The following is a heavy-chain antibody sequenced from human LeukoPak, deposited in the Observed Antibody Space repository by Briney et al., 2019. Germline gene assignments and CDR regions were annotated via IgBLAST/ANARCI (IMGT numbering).Heavy chain of an antibody. CDR1: GGTFSSYA. CDR2: IIPIFGTA. CDR3: ARGEEWSSFDY. V-gene: IGHV1-69*13. J-gene: IGHJ4*02. D-gene: IGHD3-3*01. Sequence: SVKVSCKASGGTFSSYAISWVRQAPGQGLEWMGGIIPIFGTAHYAQKLQGRVTITADESTSTGYMELSSLRSEHTAVYYCARGEEWSSFDYWGQGTLVTVSS.